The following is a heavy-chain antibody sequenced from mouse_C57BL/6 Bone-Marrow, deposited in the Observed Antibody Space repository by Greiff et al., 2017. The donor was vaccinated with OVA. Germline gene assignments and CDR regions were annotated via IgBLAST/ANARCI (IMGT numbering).Heavy chain of an antibody. J-gene: IGHJ2*01. D-gene: IGHD1-1*01. CDR1: GYTFTSYW. CDR2: INPSNGGT. V-gene: IGHV1-53*01. Sequence: QVQLQQSGTELVKPGASVKLSCKASGYTFTSYWMHWVKQRPGQGLEWIGNINPSNGGTNYNEKFKSKATLTVDKSSSTAYMQLSSLTSEDSAVYYCARSTTVVAPYDYWGQGTTLTVSS. CDR3: ARSTTVVAPYDY.